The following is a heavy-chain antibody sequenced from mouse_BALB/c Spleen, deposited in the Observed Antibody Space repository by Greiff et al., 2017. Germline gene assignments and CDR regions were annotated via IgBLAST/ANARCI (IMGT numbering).Heavy chain of an antibody. Sequence: LQESGPELVRPGVSVKISCKGSGYSFTDYAMHWVKQSHAKSLEWIGVISTYSGNTNYNQKFKGKATMTVDKSSSTAYMELARLTSEDSAIYYCARGSSLYYYAMDYWGQGTAVTVSS. CDR3: ARGSSLYYYAMDY. CDR2: ISTYSGNT. D-gene: IGHD1-1*01. CDR1: GYSFTDYA. V-gene: IGHV1-67*01. J-gene: IGHJ4*01.